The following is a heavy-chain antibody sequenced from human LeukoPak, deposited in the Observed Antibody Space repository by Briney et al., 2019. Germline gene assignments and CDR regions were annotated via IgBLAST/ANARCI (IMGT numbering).Heavy chain of an antibody. Sequence: GRSLRLFCAASGFTFSTYAMHWVRQAPGKGLEWVAVISYDGSNKYYADSVKGRFTISRDNSKNTLYLQMNSLRAEDTAVYYCARGLYSSGWYLDYWGQGILVTVSS. J-gene: IGHJ4*02. CDR1: GFTFSTYA. CDR3: ARGLYSSGWYLDY. D-gene: IGHD6-19*01. CDR2: ISYDGSNK. V-gene: IGHV3-30*04.